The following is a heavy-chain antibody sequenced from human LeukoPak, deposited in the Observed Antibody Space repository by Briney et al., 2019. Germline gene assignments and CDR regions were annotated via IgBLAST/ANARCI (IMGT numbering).Heavy chain of an antibody. J-gene: IGHJ6*02. V-gene: IGHV3-20*04. CDR2: INWNGGST. CDR1: GFTFDDYG. CDR3: ALCRLPFYGMDV. D-gene: IGHD2-2*01. Sequence: GGSPRLSCAASGFTFDDYGMSWVRQAPGKGLEWVSGINWNGGSTGYADSVKGRFTISRDNSKNTLYLQMNSLRAEDTAVYSCALCRLPFYGMDVWGQGTTVTVSS.